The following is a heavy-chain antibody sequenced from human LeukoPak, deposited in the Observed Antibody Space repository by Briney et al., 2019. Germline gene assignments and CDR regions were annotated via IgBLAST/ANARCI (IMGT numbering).Heavy chain of an antibody. D-gene: IGHD3-10*01. J-gene: IGHJ5*02. Sequence: SVKVSCKASGGTFSSYAISWVRQAPGQGLEWMGGIIPIFGTANYAQKFQGRVTITADESTSTAYMELSSLRSEDTAVYYCARADYYGSGRPYNWFDPWGQGTLVTVSS. CDR3: ARADYYGSGRPYNWFDP. CDR2: IIPIFGTA. CDR1: GGTFSSYA. V-gene: IGHV1-69*01.